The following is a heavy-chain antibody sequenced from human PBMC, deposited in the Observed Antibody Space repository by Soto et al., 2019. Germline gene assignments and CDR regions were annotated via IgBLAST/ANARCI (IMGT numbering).Heavy chain of an antibody. CDR3: ARVTPRFDS. J-gene: IGHJ4*02. Sequence: HPGGSLRLSCAASGFTFSSYAMHWVRQAPGKGLEWVAVISYDGSNKYYADSVKGRFTISRDNSKNTLYLQMNSLRAEDTAVYYCARVTPRFDSGGKGPLVTVPS. CDR2: ISYDGSNK. CDR1: GFTFSSYA. V-gene: IGHV3-30-3*01.